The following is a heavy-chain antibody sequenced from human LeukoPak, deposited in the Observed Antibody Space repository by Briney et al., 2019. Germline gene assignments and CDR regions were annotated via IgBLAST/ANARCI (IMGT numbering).Heavy chain of an antibody. CDR3: AAVIDY. V-gene: IGHV3-7*01. J-gene: IGHJ4*02. Sequence: GGSLRLSCAASGFTFSIYWMTWVRQAPGKGLEWVANIKQDGTKKYYVDSVRGRFSISRDNANNSVYLQMNNLRAEDTAVYYCAAVIDYWGQGTLVTVSS. CDR2: IKQDGTKK. CDR1: GFTFSIYW.